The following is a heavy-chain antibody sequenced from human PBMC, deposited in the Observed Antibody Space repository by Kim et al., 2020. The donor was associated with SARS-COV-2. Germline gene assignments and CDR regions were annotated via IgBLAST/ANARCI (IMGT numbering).Heavy chain of an antibody. CDR1: GGSFSGYY. CDR2: INHSGST. J-gene: IGHJ5*02. D-gene: IGHD6-19*01. V-gene: IGHV4-34*01. CDR3: ARVTGYSSGSVLVGGGPGWFDP. Sequence: SETLSLTCAVYGGSFSGYYWSWIRQPPGKGLEWIGEINHSGSTNYNPSLKSRVTISVDTSKNQFSLKLSSVTAADTAVYYCARVTGYSSGSVLVGGGPGWFDPWGQGTLVTVSS.